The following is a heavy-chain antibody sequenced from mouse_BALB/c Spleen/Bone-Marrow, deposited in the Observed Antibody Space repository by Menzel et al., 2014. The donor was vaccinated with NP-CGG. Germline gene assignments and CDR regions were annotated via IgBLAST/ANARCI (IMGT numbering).Heavy chain of an antibody. CDR2: ISSGGGST. J-gene: IGHJ3*01. CDR3: ARHMIRGFAY. CDR1: GFAFSSYD. Sequence: EVQVVESGGGLVKPGGSLKLSCAASGFAFSSYDMSWVRQTPEKRLEWVAYISSGGGSTYYSDTVKGRFTISRDNAKNTLYFEMSSLKSEDTAMYYCARHMIRGFAYWGQGTLVTVSA. V-gene: IGHV5-12-1*01. D-gene: IGHD2-4*01.